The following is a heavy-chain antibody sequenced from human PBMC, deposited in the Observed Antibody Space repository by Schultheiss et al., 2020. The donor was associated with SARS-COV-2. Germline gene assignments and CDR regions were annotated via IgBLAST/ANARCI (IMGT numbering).Heavy chain of an antibody. V-gene: IGHV3-7*05. J-gene: IGHJ6*03. CDR3: ARGSSSGWPYYYYYYMDV. CDR2: IKQDGSEK. D-gene: IGHD6-19*01. Sequence: GGSLRLSCAASGFTFSSYAMHWVRQAPGKGLEWVANIKQDGSEKYYVDSVKGRFTISRDNAKNSLYLQMNSLRAEDTAVYYCARGSSSGWPYYYYYYMDVWGKGTTVTVSS. CDR1: GFTFSSYA.